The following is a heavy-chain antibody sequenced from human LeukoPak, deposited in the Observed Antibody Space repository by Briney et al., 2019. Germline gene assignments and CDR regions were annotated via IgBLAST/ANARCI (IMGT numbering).Heavy chain of an antibody. Sequence: GGSLRLSCATSGFTFSDCVMTWVRQAPGKGLEWVSAIGADAGSTYYADSVKGRFTISRDNSKNTLYLQMNSLRAEDTALYYCAKDDSGGYFPDFWGQGTLVTVSS. V-gene: IGHV3-23*01. CDR1: GFTFSDCV. CDR3: AKDDSGGYFPDF. CDR2: IGADAGST. D-gene: IGHD3-22*01. J-gene: IGHJ4*02.